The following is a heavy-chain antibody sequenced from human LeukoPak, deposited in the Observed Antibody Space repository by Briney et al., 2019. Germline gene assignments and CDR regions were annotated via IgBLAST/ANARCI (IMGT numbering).Heavy chain of an antibody. Sequence: PGGSLRLSCGDSGFTFSSYWITGVLQARGDGLEWVANIKTDGSQIYYVDSVKGRFTISRDNAKNSLYLQMNSLRAEDTAVYYCARDLNWETYWGQGTLVSVSS. CDR2: IKTDGSQI. V-gene: IGHV3-7*01. CDR3: ARDLNWETY. CDR1: GFTFSSYW. D-gene: IGHD7-27*01. J-gene: IGHJ4*02.